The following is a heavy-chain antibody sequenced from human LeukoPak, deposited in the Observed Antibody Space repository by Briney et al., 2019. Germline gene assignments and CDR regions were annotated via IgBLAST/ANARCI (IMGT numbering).Heavy chain of an antibody. J-gene: IGHJ4*02. Sequence: ASVKVSCKASGYTFTGYYIHWVRQAPGRGLEWMGWINPNSGGTNYAQKFQDRVTMTRDTSISTVYMELSRLRFDDTAVYYCARDPSGGIFDYWGQGTLVTVSS. CDR3: ARDPSGGIFDY. CDR2: INPNSGGT. D-gene: IGHD2-15*01. CDR1: GYTFTGYY. V-gene: IGHV1-2*02.